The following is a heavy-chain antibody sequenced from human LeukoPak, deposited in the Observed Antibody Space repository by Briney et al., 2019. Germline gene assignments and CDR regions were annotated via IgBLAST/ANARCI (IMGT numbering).Heavy chain of an antibody. Sequence: NPGGSLRLSCTASGFTVSTNYVSWVRQAPGKGLEWVSYIAGSVSTIYYADSVKGRFTISRDNAKNSLYLQMSSLRAEDTAIYYCARVGRAMAAAGFGAFDIWGQGTMVTVSS. CDR3: ARVGRAMAAAGFGAFDI. J-gene: IGHJ3*02. D-gene: IGHD6-13*01. V-gene: IGHV3-11*01. CDR2: IAGSVSTI. CDR1: GFTVSTNY.